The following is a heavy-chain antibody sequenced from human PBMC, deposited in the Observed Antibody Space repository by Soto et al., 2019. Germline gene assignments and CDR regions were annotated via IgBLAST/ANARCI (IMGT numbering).Heavy chain of an antibody. Sequence: QVQLVESGGGVVQPGTSLTLSCSASGFIFSNYGMHWVRQAPGKGLEWVSIISYDGSRKHYIDSVKGRFTISRDNSKNTLELQMNSLIAENKAVYYCEKDLHPGGDTYHYGADCWGQGTLVAVSS. D-gene: IGHD5-12*01. CDR2: ISYDGSRK. CDR1: GFIFSNYG. V-gene: IGHV3-30*18. J-gene: IGHJ4*02. CDR3: EKDLHPGGDTYHYGADC.